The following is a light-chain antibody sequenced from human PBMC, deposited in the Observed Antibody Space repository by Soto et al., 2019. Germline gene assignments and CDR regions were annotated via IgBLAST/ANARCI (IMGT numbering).Light chain of an antibody. CDR2: GAS. J-gene: IGKJ1*01. CDR3: QQYSSSPGT. Sequence: EIVLTQSPGTLSLSPGERATLSCRASQSASSSYLAWYQQKPGQAPRLLIYGASSRATGIPDRFSCSGSGTDFTLTISRLEPEDFAVYYGQQYSSSPGTFGQGTKVEIK. V-gene: IGKV3-20*01. CDR1: QSASSSY.